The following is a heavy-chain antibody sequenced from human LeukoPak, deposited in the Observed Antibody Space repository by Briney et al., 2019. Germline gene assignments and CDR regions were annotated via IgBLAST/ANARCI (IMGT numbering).Heavy chain of an antibody. D-gene: IGHD5-18*01. V-gene: IGHV3-73*01. CDR3: AKGDVHLRGYSYGLDY. CDR1: GFTFSGSP. CDR2: IRSKANGYAT. J-gene: IGHJ4*02. Sequence: PGGSLRLSCAASGFTFSGSPMHWVRQASGKGLEWVGRIRSKANGYATAYAASVRGRFTISRDDSKNTAYLQMNSLRAEDTAVYYCAKGDVHLRGYSYGLDYWGQGTLVTVSS.